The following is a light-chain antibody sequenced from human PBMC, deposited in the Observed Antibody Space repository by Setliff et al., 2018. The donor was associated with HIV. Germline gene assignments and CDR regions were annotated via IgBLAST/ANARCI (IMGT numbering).Light chain of an antibody. J-gene: IGLJ1*01. CDR1: SSDIGTYNL. V-gene: IGLV2-23*02. CDR2: EVT. Sequence: ALTQPASVSGSPGQSITIFCSGTSSDIGTYNLVSWYQQHPGKVPKLMIYEVTKRPSGVSNRFSGSKSGNTASLTISGLQAEDEADYYCCSFAGSSTFDVFGTGTKVTVL. CDR3: CSFAGSSTFDV.